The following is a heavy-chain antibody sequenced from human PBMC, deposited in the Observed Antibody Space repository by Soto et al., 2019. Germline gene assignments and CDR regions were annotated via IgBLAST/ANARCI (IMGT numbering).Heavy chain of an antibody. CDR1: GFTFDDYA. Sequence: EVQLVESGGGLVQPGRSLRLSCAASGFTFDDYAMHWVRQAPGKGLEWVSGISWNSGSIGYADSVKGRFTISRDNAKNSLYLQMNSLRAEDTALYYCAKDTGSGWWDYSRGDDFDYWGQGTLVTVSS. J-gene: IGHJ4*02. CDR3: AKDTGSGWWDYSRGDDFDY. CDR2: ISWNSGSI. D-gene: IGHD6-19*01. V-gene: IGHV3-9*01.